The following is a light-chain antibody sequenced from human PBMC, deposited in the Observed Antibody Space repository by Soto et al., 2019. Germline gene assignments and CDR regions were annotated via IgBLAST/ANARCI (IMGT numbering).Light chain of an antibody. J-gene: IGKJ1*01. CDR2: GAS. V-gene: IGKV3-20*01. CDR1: QSVSSSY. CDR3: HQYGRSPWT. Sequence: EIVLTQSPGTPSLSPGERATLSCRASQSVSSSYLAWYQQKPGQAPRLLIYGASSRATGIPDRLSGSGSGTDFTLTISRVEPEDFAVYYCHQYGRSPWTFGQGTKVDIK.